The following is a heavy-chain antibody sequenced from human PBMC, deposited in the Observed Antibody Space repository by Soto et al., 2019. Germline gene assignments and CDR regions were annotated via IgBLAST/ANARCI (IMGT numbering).Heavy chain of an antibody. CDR1: GFTFSSYS. CDR3: ASSPGGCSSTSCSYYYYYGMDV. V-gene: IGHV3-21*01. CDR2: ISSSSSYI. D-gene: IGHD2-2*01. J-gene: IGHJ6*02. Sequence: EVPLVESGGGLVKPGGSLRLSCAASGFTFSSYSMNWVRQAPGKGLEWVSSISSSSSYIYYADSVKGRFTISRDNAKNSLYLQMNSLRAEDTAVYYCASSPGGCSSTSCSYYYYYGMDVWGQGTTVTVSS.